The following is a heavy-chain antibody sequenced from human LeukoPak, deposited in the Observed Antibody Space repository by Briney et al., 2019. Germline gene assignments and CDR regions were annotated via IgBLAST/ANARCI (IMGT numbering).Heavy chain of an antibody. CDR1: GYTFTNYY. CDR2: INPGGGGT. CDR3: ATRGPDIVLVPAAMSVAPII. Sequence: ASVKVSCKASGYTFTNYYMHWVRQAPGQGLEWMGIINPGGGGTTYAQKFQGRVTMTRDTSTSTVYVELSSLRSEDTAVYYCATRGPDIVLVPAAMSVAPIIWGQGTMVTVSS. J-gene: IGHJ3*02. V-gene: IGHV1-46*01. D-gene: IGHD2-2*01.